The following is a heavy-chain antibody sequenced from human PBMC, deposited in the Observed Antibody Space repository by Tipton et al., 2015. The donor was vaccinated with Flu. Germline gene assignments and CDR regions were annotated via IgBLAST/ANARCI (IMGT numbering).Heavy chain of an antibody. D-gene: IGHD2-15*01. CDR1: GYTFTGYY. J-gene: IGHJ6*03. CDR3: AREAVVYYYYYYMDV. Sequence: QLVQSGAEVKKPGASVKVSCKASGYTFTGYYMHWVRQAPGQGLEWMGWINPNSGGTNYAQKFQGRVTMTRDTSISTAYMELSRLRSDDTAVYYCAREAVVYYYYYYMDVWGKGTTVTVSS. CDR2: INPNSGGT. V-gene: IGHV1-2*02.